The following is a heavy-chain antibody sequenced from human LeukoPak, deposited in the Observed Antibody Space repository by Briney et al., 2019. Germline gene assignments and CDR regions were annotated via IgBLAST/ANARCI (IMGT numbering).Heavy chain of an antibody. CDR2: IGRSSSSM. CDR1: GFTFSTYS. D-gene: IGHD6-13*01. CDR3: AGSSWYLFDY. V-gene: IGHV3-21*01. J-gene: IGHJ4*02. Sequence: GGSLRLSCAASGFTFSTYSMYWVRQAPGKGLEWVSYIGRSSSSMHYSDSVKGRFTISRDNAKNSLYLQMNSLRAEDTAVYYCAGSSWYLFDYRGQGTLVTVSS.